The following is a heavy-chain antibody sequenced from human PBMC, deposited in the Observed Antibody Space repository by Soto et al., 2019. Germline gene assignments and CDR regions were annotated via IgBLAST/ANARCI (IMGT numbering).Heavy chain of an antibody. V-gene: IGHV3-30*18. CDR2: ISYDGSNK. CDR1: GFTFSSYG. CDR3: AKDRGAGGVVAIDYYYGMDV. D-gene: IGHD2-2*01. Sequence: PGGSLRLSCAASGFTFSSYGMHWVRQAPGKGLEWVAVISYDGSNKYYADSVKGRFTISRDNSKNTLYLQMNSLRAEDTAVYYCAKDRGAGGVVAIDYYYGMDVWGQGTTVTVSS. J-gene: IGHJ6*02.